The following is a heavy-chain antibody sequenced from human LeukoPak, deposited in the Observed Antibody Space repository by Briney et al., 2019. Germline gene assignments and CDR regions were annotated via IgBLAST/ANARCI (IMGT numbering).Heavy chain of an antibody. CDR1: GYTFTSYY. V-gene: IGHV3-30*04. CDR3: AKEWLHTLDY. D-gene: IGHD5-12*01. CDR2: ISYDGSNK. J-gene: IGHJ4*02. Sequence: SCKASGYTFTSYYMHWVRQAPGKGLEWVAVISYDGSNKYYADSVKGRFTISRDNSKNTLYLQMNSLRAEDTAVYYCAKEWLHTLDYWGQGTLVTVSS.